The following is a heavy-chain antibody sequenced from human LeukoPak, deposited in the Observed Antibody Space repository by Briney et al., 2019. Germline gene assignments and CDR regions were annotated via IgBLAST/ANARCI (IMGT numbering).Heavy chain of an antibody. CDR1: GGSFSGYY. CDR3: ARGVGVVQSKFDY. V-gene: IGHV4-34*01. D-gene: IGHD3-3*01. J-gene: IGHJ4*02. Sequence: PSETLSLTCAVYGGSFSGYYWSWIRQPPGKGLEWIGEINHSGSTNYNPSLKSRVTISVDTSKNQFSLKLSSVTAADTAVYYCARGVGVVQSKFDYWGQGTLVTVSS. CDR2: INHSGST.